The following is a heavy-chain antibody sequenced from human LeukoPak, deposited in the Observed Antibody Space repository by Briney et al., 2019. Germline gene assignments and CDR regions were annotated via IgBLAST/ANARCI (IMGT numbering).Heavy chain of an antibody. Sequence: SETLSLTCAVSGYSISSGYYWSWIRQPAGKGLEWIGRIYTSGSTNYNPSLKSRVTMSVDTSKNQFSLKLSSVTAADTAVYYCAREGNLYSSARYYYYMDVWGKGTTVTVSS. CDR3: AREGNLYSSARYYYYMDV. V-gene: IGHV4-4*07. CDR2: IYTSGST. J-gene: IGHJ6*03. D-gene: IGHD6-19*01. CDR1: GYSISSGYY.